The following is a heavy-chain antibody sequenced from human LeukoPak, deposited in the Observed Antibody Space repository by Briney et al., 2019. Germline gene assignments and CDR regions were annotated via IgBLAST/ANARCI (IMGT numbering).Heavy chain of an antibody. CDR3: ARDATSEHCSSSTSCYSGGMDV. D-gene: IGHD2-2*01. CDR2: MYHSGST. V-gene: IGHV4-30-2*01. Sequence: SETLSHTCVVSGGSFSSGDYSWSWIRQPPGKGLEWIGYMYHSGSTYYNPSLKSRVTISVDRSKNQFSLRLSSVTAADTAVYYCARDATSEHCSSSTSCYSGGMDVWGQGTTVTVSS. CDR1: GGSFSSGDYS. J-gene: IGHJ6*02.